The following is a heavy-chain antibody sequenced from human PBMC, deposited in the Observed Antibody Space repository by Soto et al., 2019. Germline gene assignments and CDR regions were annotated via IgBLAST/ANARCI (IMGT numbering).Heavy chain of an antibody. J-gene: IGHJ5*02. D-gene: IGHD3-9*01. V-gene: IGHV4-59*01. CDR1: VASMSSYY. CDR3: ARVPFVGYFDWLDP. CDR2: MHHTQGT. Sequence: PSESLSLACSVSVASMSSYYWTWIRQRPGGGLEWIGYMHHTQGTNDNPSLRGRVHMSIDTSMNQFSLRLTSVTAADTAVYYCARVPFVGYFDWLDPWGHGTLVTVSS.